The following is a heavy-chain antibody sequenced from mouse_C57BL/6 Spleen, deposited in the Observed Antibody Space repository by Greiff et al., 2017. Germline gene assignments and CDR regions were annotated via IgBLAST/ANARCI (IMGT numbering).Heavy chain of an antibody. J-gene: IGHJ3*01. V-gene: IGHV1-64*01. Sequence: QVQLQQPGAELVKPGASVKLSCKASGYTFTSYWMHWVKQRPGQGLEWIGMIHPYSGSTNYNETLKSKATLTVDKSSSTSYLQLSSLTSEDSAVYYCAPGVKVATPFAYWGQGTLVTVSA. D-gene: IGHD1-1*01. CDR3: APGVKVATPFAY. CDR2: IHPYSGST. CDR1: GYTFTSYW.